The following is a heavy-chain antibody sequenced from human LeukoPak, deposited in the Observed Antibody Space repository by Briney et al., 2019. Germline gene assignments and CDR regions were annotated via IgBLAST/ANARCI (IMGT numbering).Heavy chain of an antibody. J-gene: IGHJ4*02. Sequence: PSETLSLTXAVYGGSFSGYYWSWIRQPPGKGLEWIGEINHSGSTNYNPSLKSRVTISVDTSKNQFSLKLSSVTAADTAVYYCASRGTAMAFDYWGQGTLVTVSS. CDR3: ASRGTAMAFDY. V-gene: IGHV4-34*01. D-gene: IGHD5-18*01. CDR2: INHSGST. CDR1: GGSFSGYY.